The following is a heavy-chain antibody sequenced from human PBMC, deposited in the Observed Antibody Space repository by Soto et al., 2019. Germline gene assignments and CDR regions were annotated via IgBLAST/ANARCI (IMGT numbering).Heavy chain of an antibody. J-gene: IGHJ4*02. V-gene: IGHV1-18*01. Sequence: QVQLVQSGPEVKKPGASVKVSCKTSGYAFTSYSICWVRQAPGQGLEWMGWISTSKGDTNYAQKFRGRVTMTTDTSTNTAYMELRSLSSDDTAVYYCATRSPAFDYWGQGTLVTVSS. CDR1: GYAFTSYS. CDR2: ISTSKGDT. CDR3: ATRSPAFDY.